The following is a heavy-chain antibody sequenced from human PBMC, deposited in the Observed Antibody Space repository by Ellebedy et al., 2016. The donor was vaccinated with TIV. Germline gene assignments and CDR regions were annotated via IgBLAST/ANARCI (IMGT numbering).Heavy chain of an antibody. J-gene: IGHJ5*02. CDR3: ASGPYPGENWFDP. CDR2: ISSSSSYI. CDR1: GFTFSSYS. D-gene: IGHD3-10*01. V-gene: IGHV3-21*01. Sequence: GESLKISCAASGFTFSSYSMNWVRQAPGKGLEWVSSISSSSSYIYYADSVKGRFTISRDNAKNSLYLQMNSLRAEDTAVYYCASGPYPGENWFDPWGQGTLVTVSS.